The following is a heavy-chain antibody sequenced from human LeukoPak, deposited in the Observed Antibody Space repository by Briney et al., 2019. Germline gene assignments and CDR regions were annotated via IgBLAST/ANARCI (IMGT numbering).Heavy chain of an antibody. CDR1: GDTVSSNSGA. V-gene: IGHV6-1*01. Sequence: SQTLSLTCAISGDTVSSNSGAWNWIRQSPSRGLEWLGRTYYRSKWYNDYAISVKSRITINADTSKNQFSLQLNSVTPEDTAVYFCARKYSSSWYDALDIWGQGTMVTVSS. CDR2: TYYRSKWYN. J-gene: IGHJ3*02. D-gene: IGHD6-13*01. CDR3: ARKYSSSWYDALDI.